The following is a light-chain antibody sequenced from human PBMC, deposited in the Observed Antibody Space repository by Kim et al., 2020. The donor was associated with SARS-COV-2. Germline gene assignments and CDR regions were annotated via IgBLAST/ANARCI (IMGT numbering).Light chain of an antibody. Sequence: PLEGATRSCMASHNFDTSLAWYPQTPGQAPRLLIYDAAMRAAGIPDRFNGSGSGTDFTLTIGSLAPEDFAVYYCQQRGTWPPALTFGGGTKVDIK. J-gene: IGKJ4*01. V-gene: IGKV3-11*01. CDR2: DAA. CDR1: HNFDTS. CDR3: QQRGTWPPALT.